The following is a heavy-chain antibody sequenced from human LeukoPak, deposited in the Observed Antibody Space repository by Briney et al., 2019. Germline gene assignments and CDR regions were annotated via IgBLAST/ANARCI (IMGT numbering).Heavy chain of an antibody. D-gene: IGHD4/OR15-4a*01. Sequence: GASVKVSCKASGYTFTSYGISWVRQAPGQGLEWMGGIIPTRGIVDYAQKFQSRATITADKSTSTAYMELTSLRSDDTAVYYCAKDRGGVVLTTNRYNWFDPWGQGTLVTVS. J-gene: IGHJ5*02. CDR3: AKDRGGVVLTTNRYNWFDP. V-gene: IGHV1-69*10. CDR1: GYTFTSYG. CDR2: IIPTRGIV.